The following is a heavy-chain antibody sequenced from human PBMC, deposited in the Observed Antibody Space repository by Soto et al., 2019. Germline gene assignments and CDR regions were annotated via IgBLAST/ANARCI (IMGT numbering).Heavy chain of an antibody. CDR1: GGSISSGGYY. Sequence: QVQLQESGPGLVKPSQTLSLTCTVSGGSISSGGYYWSWIRQHPGKGLEWIGYIYYSGSTYYNPSLKSRVTISVDPSKNQFSLKLSSVTAADTAVYYCERSRRGQLVGDYWGQGTLVTVSS. D-gene: IGHD6-13*01. V-gene: IGHV4-31*03. CDR2: IYYSGST. CDR3: ERSRRGQLVGDY. J-gene: IGHJ4*02.